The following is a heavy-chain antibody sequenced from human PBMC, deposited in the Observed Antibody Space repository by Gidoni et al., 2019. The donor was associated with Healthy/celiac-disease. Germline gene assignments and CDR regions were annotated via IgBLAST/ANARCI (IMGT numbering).Heavy chain of an antibody. CDR3: AKTTGVDFDY. D-gene: IGHD3-10*01. CDR2: ISYDGSNK. V-gene: IGHV3-30*18. J-gene: IGHJ4*02. Sequence: QVQLVESGGGVVQPGRSLRLSCAASGFTFSSYGMHWVRQAPGKGLEWVAVISYDGSNKYYADSVKGRFTISRDNSKNTLYLQMNSLRAEDTAVYYCAKTTGVDFDYWGQGTLATVSS. CDR1: GFTFSSYG.